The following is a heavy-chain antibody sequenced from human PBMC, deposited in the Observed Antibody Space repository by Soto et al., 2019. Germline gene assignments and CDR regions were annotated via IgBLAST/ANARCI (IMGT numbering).Heavy chain of an antibody. CDR1: GGTFSSYA. Sequence: GASVKVSCKASGGTFSSYAISWVRQAPGQGLEWMGGIIPIFGTANYAQKFQGRVTITADESTSTAYMELSSLRSEDTAVYYCASGDVDTAMVTALYYYYYGVDVWGQGTTVTVSS. D-gene: IGHD5-18*01. CDR3: ASGDVDTAMVTALYYYYYGVDV. V-gene: IGHV1-69*13. J-gene: IGHJ6*02. CDR2: IIPIFGTA.